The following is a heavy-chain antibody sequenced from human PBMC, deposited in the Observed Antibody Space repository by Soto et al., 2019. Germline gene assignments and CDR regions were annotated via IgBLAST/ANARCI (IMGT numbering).Heavy chain of an antibody. V-gene: IGHV3-7*01. J-gene: IGHJ6*02. D-gene: IGHD6-13*01. CDR1: GFTFSSYW. CDR2: IKQDGSEK. CDR3: ARAWSPSIAAAGTNYYYYGMDV. Sequence: GGSLRLSCAASGFTFSSYWMSWVRQAPGKGLEWVANIKQDGSEKYYVNSVKGRFTISRDNAKNSLYLQMNSLRAEDTAVYYGARAWSPSIAAAGTNYYYYGMDVWGQGTTVTVS.